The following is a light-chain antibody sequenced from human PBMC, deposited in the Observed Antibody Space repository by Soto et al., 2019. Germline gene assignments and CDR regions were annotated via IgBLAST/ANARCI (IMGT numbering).Light chain of an antibody. CDR3: QHYNSYSEA. Sequence: DIPLTQSPSTLSGSLVDRVPIXWRASQTISSWLAWYQQKPGKAPKLLIYKASTLKSGVPSRFSGSGSGTEFTLTISSLQPDDFATYYCQHYNSYSEAFGQGTKVDIK. CDR1: QTISSW. J-gene: IGKJ1*01. V-gene: IGKV1-5*03. CDR2: KAS.